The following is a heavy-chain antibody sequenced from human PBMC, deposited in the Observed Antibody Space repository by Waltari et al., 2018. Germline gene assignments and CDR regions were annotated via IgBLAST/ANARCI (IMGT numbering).Heavy chain of an antibody. CDR2: IRDSGVIT. CDR1: GFNFISYA. CDR3: ARHLYSIDYLELAK. V-gene: IGHV3-23*01. D-gene: IGHD3-22*01. J-gene: IGHJ4*02. Sequence: EEHLLESGGGLAQPGGSLRLSCAASGFNFISYAMGWVRQAPGKGLGGVSGIRDSGVITKYADSVKGRFTVSRDNSKNTVFLHLNSLRAEDTAIYYCARHLYSIDYLELAKWGQGTLVTVSS.